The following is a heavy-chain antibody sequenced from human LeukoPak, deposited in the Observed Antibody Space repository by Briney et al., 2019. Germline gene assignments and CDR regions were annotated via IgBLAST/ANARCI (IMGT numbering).Heavy chain of an antibody. J-gene: IGHJ4*02. V-gene: IGHV1-2*06. CDR2: INPNSGGT. CDR1: GYTFTGYY. CDR3: ARVGGYSGYEYFDY. Sequence: GASVKVSCKASGYTFTGYYMQWVRQAPGQGLEWMGRINPNSGGTNYAQKFQGRVTMTGDTSISTAYMELSRLRSDDTAVYYCARVGGYSGYEYFDYWGQGTLVTVSS. D-gene: IGHD5-12*01.